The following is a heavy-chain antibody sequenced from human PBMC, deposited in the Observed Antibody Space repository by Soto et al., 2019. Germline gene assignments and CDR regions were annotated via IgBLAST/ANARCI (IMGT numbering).Heavy chain of an antibody. Sequence: EVQILESGGGMVQPGGSLRLSCAGSGFMFSSFAMTWVRQAPGKGLEWVSTTRSNGEHTYYADSVKGRFTVSSDNSKNTLFLKMSSLRAEDSAIYYCAKDSKSVSVSAARVYGMDVWGQGTTVTVSS. CDR3: AKDSKSVSVSAARVYGMDV. CDR1: GFMFSSFA. D-gene: IGHD2-2*01. J-gene: IGHJ6*02. V-gene: IGHV3-23*01. CDR2: TRSNGEHT.